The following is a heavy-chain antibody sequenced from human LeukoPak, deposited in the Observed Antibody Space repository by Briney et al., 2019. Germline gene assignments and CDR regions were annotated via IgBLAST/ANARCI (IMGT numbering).Heavy chain of an antibody. Sequence: KTSETLSLNCTVSGGSISSADYYCTWIRQPPGKGLEWIGYIYYSGTTYYNPSLKSRDTISLDTYKNQFSLKLSSVTAADTAVFYCARDSSRFDYWGMGTLVTVSS. V-gene: IGHV4-30-4*08. CDR1: GGSISSADYY. CDR2: IYYSGTT. D-gene: IGHD4-11*01. J-gene: IGHJ4*02. CDR3: ARDSSRFDY.